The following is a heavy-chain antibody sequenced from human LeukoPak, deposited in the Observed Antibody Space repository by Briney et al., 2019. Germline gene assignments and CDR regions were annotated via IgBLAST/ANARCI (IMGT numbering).Heavy chain of an antibody. J-gene: IGHJ4*02. CDR3: ARGYYVY. CDR2: INHSGST. CDR1: GGSFSGYY. Sequence: PSETLSLTCAVSGGSFSGYYWSWIRQPPGKGLEWIGEINHSGSTNYNPSLKSRVTISVDTSKNQFSLKQSSVTAADTAMYYCARGYYVYWGQGTLVTVSS. V-gene: IGHV4-34*01. D-gene: IGHD3-16*01.